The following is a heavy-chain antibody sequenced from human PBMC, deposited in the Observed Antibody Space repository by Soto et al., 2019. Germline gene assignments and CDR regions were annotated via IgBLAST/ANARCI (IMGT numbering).Heavy chain of an antibody. V-gene: IGHV4-31*03. J-gene: IGHJ4*02. CDR2: IYYSGST. D-gene: IGHD6-13*01. CDR3: ARKARQQLDY. Sequence: QVQLQESGPGLVKPSQTLSLTCTVSGGSISSGGYYWSWIRQHTGKGLEWLGYIYYSGSTYYNPSLNSRVTIAVATSKNQFSLKLSSVTAADTAVYYCARKARQQLDYWDQGTLVTVSS. CDR1: GGSISSGGYY.